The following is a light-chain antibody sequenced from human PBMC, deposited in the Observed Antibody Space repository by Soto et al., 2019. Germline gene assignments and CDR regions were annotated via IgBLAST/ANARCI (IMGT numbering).Light chain of an antibody. CDR1: QSITNN. CDR3: QQYNKWPLT. V-gene: IGKV3-15*01. J-gene: IGKJ3*01. Sequence: EIVMTQSPATLSVSPGERATLSCRASQSITNNLVWYQQKPGQAPRFLIYDASTRAAGVPARFSGSGSGTEFTLTISSLQTEDFAVYFCQQYNKWPLTFGPGTKVDI. CDR2: DAS.